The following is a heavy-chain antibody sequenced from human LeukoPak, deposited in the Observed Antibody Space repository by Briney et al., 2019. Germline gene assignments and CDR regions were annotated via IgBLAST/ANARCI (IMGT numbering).Heavy chain of an antibody. CDR3: ARAPVGYAFDI. J-gene: IGHJ3*02. V-gene: IGHV1-2*02. Sequence: GASVKVSCKASGYTFTGYYMHWVRQAPGQGLEWMGWINPNSGGTNYAQKFQGRVTMTRDTSISTAYMEVSRLRSDDMAVYYCARAPVGYAFDIWGQGTMVTVSS. CDR1: GYTFTGYY. CDR2: INPNSGGT.